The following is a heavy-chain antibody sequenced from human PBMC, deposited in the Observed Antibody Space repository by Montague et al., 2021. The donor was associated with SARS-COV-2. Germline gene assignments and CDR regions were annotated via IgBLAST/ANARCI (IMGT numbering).Heavy chain of an antibody. CDR2: IYSGGST. J-gene: IGHJ3*02. Sequence: SLRLSCAASGFTVSSKYMSWVRQAPGKGLEWVSVIYSGGSTYYAESVTGRFTISRDNAKNTQYLQKNSLRAEDTAVYYCARDAEGIAARRSDAFDIWGQGTMVTVSS. CDR3: ARDAEGIAARRSDAFDI. D-gene: IGHD6-6*01. CDR1: GFTVSSKY. V-gene: IGHV3-53*01.